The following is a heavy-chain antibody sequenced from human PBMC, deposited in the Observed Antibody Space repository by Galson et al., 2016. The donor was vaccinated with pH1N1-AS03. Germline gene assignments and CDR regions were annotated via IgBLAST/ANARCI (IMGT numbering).Heavy chain of an antibody. V-gene: IGHV3-23*01. J-gene: IGHJ4*02. CDR1: GFIFSNYA. CDR3: AKDPIQYGDYVWYFDY. Sequence: SLRLSCAVSGFIFSNYAMSWVRQAPGKGLEWVSAITSRGSTYYADSVKGRFTISRDNSKNTLYLQMNSLRAEDTAVYYCAKDPIQYGDYVWYFDYWGQGTLVTVSS. CDR2: ITSRGST. D-gene: IGHD4-17*01.